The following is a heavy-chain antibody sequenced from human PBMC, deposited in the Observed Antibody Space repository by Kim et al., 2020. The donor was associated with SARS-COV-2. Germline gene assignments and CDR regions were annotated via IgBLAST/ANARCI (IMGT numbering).Heavy chain of an antibody. J-gene: IGHJ6*02. V-gene: IGHV1-46*01. CDR2: INPSGGST. CDR1: GYTFTSYY. CDR3: ARASGITMIVVVTAYGMDV. Sequence: ASVKVSCKASGYTFTSYYMRWVRQAPGQGLEWMGIINPSGGSTSYAQKFQGRVTMTRDTSTSTVYMELSSLRSEDTAVYYCARASGITMIVVVTAYGMDVWGQGTTVTVSS. D-gene: IGHD3-22*01.